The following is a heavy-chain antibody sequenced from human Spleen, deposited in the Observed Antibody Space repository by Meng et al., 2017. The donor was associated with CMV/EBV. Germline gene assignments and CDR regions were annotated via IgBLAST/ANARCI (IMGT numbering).Heavy chain of an antibody. V-gene: IGHV3-20*04. Sequence: GGSLRLSCAASGFSLEDYAMSWVRQAPGKGLEWVSGINWNADKTGYADSVKGRFSIFRENAKNSLYLQMNSLRVEDTALYYCARDLFADIIEEVAGYGMDVWGQGTTVTVSS. CDR3: ARDLFADIIEEVAGYGMDV. CDR1: GFSLEDYA. CDR2: INWNADKT. J-gene: IGHJ6*02. D-gene: IGHD2-15*01.